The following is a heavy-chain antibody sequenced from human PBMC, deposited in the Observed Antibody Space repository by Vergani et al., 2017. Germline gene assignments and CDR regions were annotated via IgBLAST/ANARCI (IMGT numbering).Heavy chain of an antibody. CDR1: GGSISSGSYY. CDR3: ARDGGLGIAVNAFDI. CDR2: FYTSGST. V-gene: IGHV4-61*02. D-gene: IGHD7-27*01. Sequence: QVQLQESGPGLVKPSQTLSLTCTVSGGSISSGSYYWSWIRQPAGKGLEWIGRFYTSGSTNYNPSLKSRVTISVDTSKNQFSLKLSSVTAADTAVYYCARDGGLGIAVNAFDIWGQGTMVTVSS. J-gene: IGHJ3*02.